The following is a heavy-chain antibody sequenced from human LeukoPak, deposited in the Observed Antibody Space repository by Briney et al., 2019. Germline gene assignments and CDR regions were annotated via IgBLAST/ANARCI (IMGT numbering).Heavy chain of an antibody. CDR2: IYPGDSDT. D-gene: IGHD3-10*01. CDR3: ARLPYYYGSGERGMDV. J-gene: IGHJ6*02. CDR1: GYSFTSYW. Sequence: ESLTISWKGSGYSFTSYWIGWVRQMPGKGLEWMGIIYPGDSDTRYSPSFQGQVTISADKSISTAYLQWSSLKASDTAMYYCARLPYYYGSGERGMDVWGQGTTVTVSS. V-gene: IGHV5-51*01.